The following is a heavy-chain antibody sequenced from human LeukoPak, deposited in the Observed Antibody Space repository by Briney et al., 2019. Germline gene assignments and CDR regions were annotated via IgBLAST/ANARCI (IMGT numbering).Heavy chain of an antibody. CDR3: ARQDIAVAGRYYYYGMDV. J-gene: IGHJ6*02. CDR2: IYYSGST. D-gene: IGHD6-19*01. V-gene: IGHV4-59*08. CDR1: GGSISSYY. Sequence: PSETLSLTCTVSGGSISSYYWSWIRQPPGKGLEWIGYIYYSGSTNYNPSLKSRVTISVDTSKNQFSLKLSSVTAADTAVYYCARQDIAVAGRYYYYGMDVWGQGTTVTVSS.